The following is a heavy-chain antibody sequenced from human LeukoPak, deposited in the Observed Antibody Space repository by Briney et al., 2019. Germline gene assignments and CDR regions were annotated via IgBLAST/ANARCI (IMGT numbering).Heavy chain of an antibody. CDR2: IRSKAYGGTT. V-gene: IGHV3-49*04. CDR1: GFTFGDYA. J-gene: IGHJ4*02. D-gene: IGHD2-2*01. CDR3: TRPDKLGYCSSTSCRRLGY. Sequence: GGSLRLSCTASGFTFGDYAMRWVRQAPGKGLEWVGFIRSKAYGGTTEYAAAVKGRFTISRDESKSIAYLQMNSLKPEDTAVYDCTRPDKLGYCSSTSCRRLGYWGQGTLVTVSS.